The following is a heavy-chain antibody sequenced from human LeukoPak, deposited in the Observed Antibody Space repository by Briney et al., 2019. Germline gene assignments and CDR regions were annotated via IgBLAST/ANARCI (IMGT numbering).Heavy chain of an antibody. CDR2: IYPGDSDT. D-gene: IGHD1-26*01. Sequence: GESLKISCKGSGYSFTSYWIGWVRQMPGKGLEWMGIIYPGDSDTRYRPSFQGQVTISADKSISTAYLQWSSLKASDTAMYYCARRVVGAARAFDIWGQGTMVTVSS. CDR3: ARRVVGAARAFDI. J-gene: IGHJ3*02. V-gene: IGHV5-51*01. CDR1: GYSFTSYW.